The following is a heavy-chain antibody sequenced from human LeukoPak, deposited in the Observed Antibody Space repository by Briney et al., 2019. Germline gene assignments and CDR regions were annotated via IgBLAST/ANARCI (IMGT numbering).Heavy chain of an antibody. V-gene: IGHV4-30-4*01. J-gene: IGHJ4*02. Sequence: SETLSLTCSVSGCSISRPDHYWMWIRQPPGEGLEWIGFIYENEKTRYSPSFESRVTVPGTTSNNHFSLRLNFVTDTDTAIYYCAASQTDYYNSATYYKIHYWGQGALVTVSS. CDR3: AASQTDYYNSATYYKIHY. D-gene: IGHD3-10*01. CDR2: IYENEKT. CDR1: GCSISRPDHY.